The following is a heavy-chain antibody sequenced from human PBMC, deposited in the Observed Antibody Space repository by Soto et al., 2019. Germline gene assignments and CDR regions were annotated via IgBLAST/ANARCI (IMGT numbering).Heavy chain of an antibody. D-gene: IGHD3-16*02. CDR3: ASGGSPSDYIWGSNPGLGDY. Sequence: QVQLVQSGAEVKKPGASVKISCKVSGYTFTSYYMHWVRQAPGQGLEWMGIINPSGGSTSYEEKFQDRVTMTRDTSTSTVYMELSSLRSEDTAVYYCASGGSPSDYIWGSNPGLGDYWGQGTLVTVSS. J-gene: IGHJ4*02. CDR1: GYTFTSYY. V-gene: IGHV1-46*03. CDR2: INPSGGST.